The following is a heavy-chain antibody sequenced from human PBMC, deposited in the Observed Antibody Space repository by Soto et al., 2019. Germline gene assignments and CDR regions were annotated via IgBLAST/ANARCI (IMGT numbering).Heavy chain of an antibody. J-gene: IGHJ5*01. D-gene: IGHD7-27*01. CDR2: IYKSATT. Sequence: LSLTCSVSGDSISNLDYFWAWIRQPPGQALEYIGYIYKSATTYYNPSFKSRVAISVDTSKSQFSLNVTSVTAADTAVYFCARGRYCLTGRCFPNWFDSWGQGALVTVSS. CDR1: GDSISNLDYF. V-gene: IGHV4-30-4*01. CDR3: ARGRYCLTGRCFPNWFDS.